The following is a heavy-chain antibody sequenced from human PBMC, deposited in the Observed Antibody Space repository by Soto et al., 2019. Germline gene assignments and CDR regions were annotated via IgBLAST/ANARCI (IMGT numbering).Heavy chain of an antibody. V-gene: IGHV1-69*13. D-gene: IGHD6-13*01. CDR2: IIPIFGTA. J-gene: IGHJ6*02. CDR3: ARRAAAEDYYYYGMDV. Sequence: SVKVSCKASGGTFSSYAISWVRQAPGQGLEWMGGIIPIFGTANYAQKFQGRVTITADESTSTAYMELSSLRSEDTAVYYCARRAAAEDYYYYGMDVWGQGTTVTVSS. CDR1: GGTFSSYA.